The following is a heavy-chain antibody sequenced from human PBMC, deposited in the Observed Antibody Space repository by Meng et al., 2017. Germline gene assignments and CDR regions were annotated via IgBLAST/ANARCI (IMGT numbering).Heavy chain of an antibody. V-gene: IGHV3-21*01. Sequence: GESLKISCAASGFTFSSYSMNWVRQAPGKGLEWVSSISSSSSYIYYADSVKGRFTISRDNAKNSLYLQRNSLGAEDTAVYYCARDQVGLGYCSSTSCYEFDYWGQGTLVTVSS. D-gene: IGHD2-2*01. CDR1: GFTFSSYS. CDR3: ARDQVGLGYCSSTSCYEFDY. J-gene: IGHJ4*02. CDR2: ISSSSSYI.